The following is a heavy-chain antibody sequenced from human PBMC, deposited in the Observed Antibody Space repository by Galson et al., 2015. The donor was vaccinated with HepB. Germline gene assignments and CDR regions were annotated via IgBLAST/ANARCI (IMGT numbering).Heavy chain of an antibody. D-gene: IGHD1-7*01. CDR1: GYTFTSYY. Sequence: SVKVSCKASGYTFTSYYIHWVRQAPGQGLGWMGIINPSDGSTSYAQKLQGRVSMTRDTSTRAVYMDLSSLRSEDTAVYYCARGLSIYLDLPRGGYFDYWGQGNLVTVSS. CDR2: INPSDGST. V-gene: IGHV1-46*04. CDR3: ARGLSIYLDLPRGGYFDY. J-gene: IGHJ4*02.